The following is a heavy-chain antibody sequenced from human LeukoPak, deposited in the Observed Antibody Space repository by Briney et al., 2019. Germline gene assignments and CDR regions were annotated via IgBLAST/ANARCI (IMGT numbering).Heavy chain of an antibody. CDR1: GFTFSNYN. J-gene: IGHJ4*02. CDR3: AKDRGWGYSSSSGPGFDN. D-gene: IGHD6-6*01. Sequence: GGSLRLSCVASGFTFSNYNMNWVRQAPGKGLEWVSYISNTSSTIYYADPVKGRFTISRDNSKNTLYLQMNSLRAADTAVYYCAKDRGWGYSSSSGPGFDNWGQGTLVTVSS. CDR2: ISNTSSTI. V-gene: IGHV3-48*01.